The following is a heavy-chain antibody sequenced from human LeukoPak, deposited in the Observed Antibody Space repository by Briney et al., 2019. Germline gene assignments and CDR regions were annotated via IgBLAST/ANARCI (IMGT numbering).Heavy chain of an antibody. J-gene: IGHJ4*02. CDR2: ISSSSSTI. V-gene: IGHV3-48*01. CDR1: GFTFSSYS. D-gene: IGHD4-17*01. Sequence: GGSLRLSCAASGFTFSSYSMNWVRQAPGKGLEWVSYISSSSSTIYYADSVKGRFTISRDNAKNSLYLQMNSLRAEDTAVYYCAKVFFIKDYGDYGKYFDYWGQGTLVTVST. CDR3: AKVFFIKDYGDYGKYFDY.